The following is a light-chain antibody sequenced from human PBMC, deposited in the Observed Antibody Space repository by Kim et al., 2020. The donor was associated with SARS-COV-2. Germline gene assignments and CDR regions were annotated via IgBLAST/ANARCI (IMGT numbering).Light chain of an antibody. J-gene: IGLJ3*02. CDR1: NLGSYS. CDR2: YNS. V-gene: IGLV3-21*04. CDR3: QVWDSSSNHLV. Sequence: SSELTQPPSLSVAPGETARITCGGSNLGSYSVHWYQQKPGQAPVVVIYYNSDRPSGIPERFSGSHSGDTATLTISRVEAGDEADYYCQVWDSSSNHLVFGGGTQLTVL.